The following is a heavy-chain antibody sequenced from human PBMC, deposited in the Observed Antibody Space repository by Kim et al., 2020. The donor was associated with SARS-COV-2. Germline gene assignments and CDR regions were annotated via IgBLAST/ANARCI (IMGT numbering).Heavy chain of an antibody. D-gene: IGHD6-19*01. CDR2: ISSSGSTI. CDR1: GFTFSSYE. J-gene: IGHJ4*02. V-gene: IGHV3-48*03. Sequence: GGSLRLSCAASGFTFSSYEMNWVRQAPGKGLEWVSYISSSGSTIYYADSVKGRFTISRDNAKNSLYLQMNSLRAEDAAVYYCAKGSVAATADFDYWGQGTLVTVSS. CDR3: AKGSVAATADFDY.